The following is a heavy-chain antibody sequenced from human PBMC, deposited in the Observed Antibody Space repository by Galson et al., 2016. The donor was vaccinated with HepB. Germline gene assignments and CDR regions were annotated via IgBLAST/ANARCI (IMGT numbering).Heavy chain of an antibody. CDR1: GFTFNHYA. D-gene: IGHD1-26*01. CDR3: VKDLYSGSYGTFDI. CDR2: VSADGFAT. Sequence: SLRLSCAASGFTFNHYALHWVRQAPGKGLEYVSTVSADGFATYYADSVKGRFTISRDNSKNTQYLQMSSLRPEETALYYCVKDLYSGSYGTFDIWGQGTMVTVSS. J-gene: IGHJ3*02. V-gene: IGHV3-64D*06.